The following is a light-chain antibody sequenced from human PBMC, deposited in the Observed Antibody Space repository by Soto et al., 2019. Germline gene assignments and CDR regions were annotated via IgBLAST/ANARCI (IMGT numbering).Light chain of an antibody. V-gene: IGKV3-11*01. J-gene: IGKJ5*01. CDR1: QSVNTY. Sequence: ENVLTQSPATLSLSPGERATLSCRASQSVNTYVAWFQQRPGQAPRLLIFEASARATGIPARFSGSGSGTDFTLTISSLEPEDSAVYYCQQHNNWPPKITFGQGTRLEIK. CDR3: QQHNNWPPKIT. CDR2: EAS.